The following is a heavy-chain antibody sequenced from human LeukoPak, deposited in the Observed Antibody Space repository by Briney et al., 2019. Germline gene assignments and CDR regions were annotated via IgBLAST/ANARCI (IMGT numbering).Heavy chain of an antibody. V-gene: IGHV3-23*01. CDR2: ISGSGDNT. J-gene: IGHJ4*02. Sequence: PGGSLRLSCVASGFTVSSHAMSWVRQAPGKGLEWVSTISGSGDNTYYADSEKGRFTFSSDNYKNTQYLKVNMLRDEDPVVYYCAKAYSITIFGVISPVDYWGQGALVTVSS. CDR3: AKAYSITIFGVISPVDY. D-gene: IGHD3-3*01. CDR1: GFTVSSHA.